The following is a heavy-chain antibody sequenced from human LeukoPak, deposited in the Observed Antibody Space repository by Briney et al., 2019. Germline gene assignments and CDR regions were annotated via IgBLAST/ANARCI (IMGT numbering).Heavy chain of an antibody. D-gene: IGHD1-26*01. CDR2: ISAYNGNT. V-gene: IGHV1-18*01. J-gene: IGHJ6*02. Sequence: GASVKVSWKASGGTFSSYAISWVRQAPGQGLEWMGWISAYNGNTNYAQKLQGRVTMTTDTSTSTAYMELRSLRSDDTAVYYCARFSPEVGALIYGMDVWGQGTTVTVSS. CDR3: ARFSPEVGALIYGMDV. CDR1: GGTFSSYA.